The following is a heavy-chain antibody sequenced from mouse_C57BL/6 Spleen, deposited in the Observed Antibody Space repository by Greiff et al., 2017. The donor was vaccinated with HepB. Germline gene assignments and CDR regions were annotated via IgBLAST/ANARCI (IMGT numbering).Heavy chain of an antibody. J-gene: IGHJ4*01. V-gene: IGHV1-54*01. CDR3: AGSPVRITAGEADAVDY. D-gene: IGHD1-2*01. CDR1: GYAFTNYL. CDR2: SNPGSGGT. Sequence: VQLVESGAELVRPGTSVKVSCKASGYAFTNYLIEWVKQRPGQGLEWIGVSNPGSGGTNYNDKFKGKATLTADKSSSTAYMQLSSLTSEDYEVYFCAGSPVRITAGEADAVDYWGQGTAVTVST.